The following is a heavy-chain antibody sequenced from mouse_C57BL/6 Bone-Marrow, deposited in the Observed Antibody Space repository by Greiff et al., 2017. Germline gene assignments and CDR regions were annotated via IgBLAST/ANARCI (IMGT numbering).Heavy chain of an antibody. J-gene: IGHJ1*03. CDR2: INPSTGGT. V-gene: IGHV1-42*01. Sequence: VQLLQSGPELVKPGASVKLSCTASGYSFTGYYMNWVKQSPEKSLEWIGEINPSTGGTTYNQKFTAKATLTVDKSSSTAYMQLKSMTSEDSAVSYCARWRRPGYFDVWGTGTTVTVSS. CDR3: ARWRRPGYFDV. CDR1: GYSFTGYY.